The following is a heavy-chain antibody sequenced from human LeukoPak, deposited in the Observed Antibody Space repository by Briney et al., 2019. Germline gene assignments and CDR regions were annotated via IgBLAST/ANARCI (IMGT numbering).Heavy chain of an antibody. CDR2: ISSSGSTI. CDR1: GFTFSSYE. CDR3: ARSPSNYHDSKGFDP. J-gene: IGHJ5*02. Sequence: GSLRLSCAASGFTFSSYEMSWVRQAPGKGLEWVSYISSSGSTIYYADSVKGRFTISRDNAKNSLYLQMNSLRAEDTAVYYCARSPSNYHDSKGFDPWGQGTLVTVSS. V-gene: IGHV3-48*03. D-gene: IGHD3-22*01.